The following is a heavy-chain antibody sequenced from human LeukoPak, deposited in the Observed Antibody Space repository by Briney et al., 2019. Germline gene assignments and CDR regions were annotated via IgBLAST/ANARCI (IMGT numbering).Heavy chain of an antibody. CDR2: IYSGGST. V-gene: IGHV3-53*01. D-gene: IGHD1-26*01. CDR3: ARGGSYLSAFDI. CDR1: GFTVSSNY. Sequence: GGSLRLSCAASGFTVSSNYMSWVRQAPGKGLEWVSIIYSGGSTFYADSVKGRFTISRDNSKDTLYLQMNSLRAEDTAVYYCARGGSYLSAFDIWGQGTMVTVSS. J-gene: IGHJ3*02.